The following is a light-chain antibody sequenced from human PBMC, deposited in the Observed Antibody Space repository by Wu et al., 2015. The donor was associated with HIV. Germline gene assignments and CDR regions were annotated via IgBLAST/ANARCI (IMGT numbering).Light chain of an antibody. CDR3: QQYKNWIRT. CDR2: SAS. J-gene: IGKJ1*01. V-gene: IGKV3-15*01. Sequence: IVMTQSPATLSVSPGESATLSCGASQGLGTNLAWYQHKPGQAPRLLIYSASTRATDIPVRFSGSGSGTEFTLTISSLQSEDFAVYYCQQYKNWIRTFGQGTKVEIE. CDR1: QGLGTN.